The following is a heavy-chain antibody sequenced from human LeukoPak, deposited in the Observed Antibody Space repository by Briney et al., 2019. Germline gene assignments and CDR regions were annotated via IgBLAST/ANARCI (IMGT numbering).Heavy chain of an antibody. D-gene: IGHD6-13*01. J-gene: IGHJ6*02. Sequence: ASVKVSCKASGYTFTSYGISWVRQAPGQGLEWMGWISAYNGNTNYAQKFQVRVTMTTDTSTSTAYMELRSLRSDDTAVYYCARVRQLGYYYYYGMDVWGQGTTVTVSS. CDR2: ISAYNGNT. CDR1: GYTFTSYG. V-gene: IGHV1-18*01. CDR3: ARVRQLGYYYYYGMDV.